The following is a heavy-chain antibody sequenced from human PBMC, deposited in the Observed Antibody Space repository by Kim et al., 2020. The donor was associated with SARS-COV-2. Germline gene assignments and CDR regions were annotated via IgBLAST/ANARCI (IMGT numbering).Heavy chain of an antibody. D-gene: IGHD4-17*01. J-gene: IGHJ2*01. V-gene: IGHV4-39*01. CDR2: IYYSGST. Sequence: SETLSLSCTVSGGSISSSSYYWGWIRQPPGKGLEYIGIIYYSGSTYYNPSLKSRVTISVDTSKNQFSLKLNSVTATDTAVYYCASQTTVTTSPANDWYFDLWGRGTLVTVSS. CDR3: ASQTTVTTSPANDWYFDL. CDR1: GGSISSSSYY.